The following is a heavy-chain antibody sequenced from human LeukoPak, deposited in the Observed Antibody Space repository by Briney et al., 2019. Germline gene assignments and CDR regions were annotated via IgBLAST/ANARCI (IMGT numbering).Heavy chain of an antibody. D-gene: IGHD2-2*01. CDR3: ARGGGDIVVVDGYYFDY. CDR1: GYTFTSYY. CDR2: INPSGGST. V-gene: IGHV1-46*01. J-gene: IGHJ4*02. Sequence: ASVKVSCKASGYTFTSYYMHWVRQAPGQGLEWMGIINPSGGSTSYAQKFQGRVTMTRDTSTSTVYMELSSLRSEDTAVYYCARGGGDIVVVDGYYFDYWGQGTLVTVSS.